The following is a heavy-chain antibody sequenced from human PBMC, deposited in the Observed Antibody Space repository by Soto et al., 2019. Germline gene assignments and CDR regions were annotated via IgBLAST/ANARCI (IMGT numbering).Heavy chain of an antibody. Sequence: SETLSLTCAVYGGSFSGYYWSGIRQPPGKGLEWIGEINHSGSTNYNPSLKSRVTISVDTSKNQFSLKLSSVTAADTAVYYCARGRVRSSSPYYWGQGTLVTVSS. CDR3: ARGRVRSSSPYY. D-gene: IGHD6-6*01. J-gene: IGHJ4*02. CDR1: GGSFSGYY. V-gene: IGHV4-34*01. CDR2: INHSGST.